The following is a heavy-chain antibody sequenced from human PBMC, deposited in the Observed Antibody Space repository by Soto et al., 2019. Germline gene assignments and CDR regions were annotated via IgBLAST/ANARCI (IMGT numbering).Heavy chain of an antibody. D-gene: IGHD2-2*01. CDR1: GFTFSSFA. V-gene: IGHV3-30*04. J-gene: IGHJ4*02. CDR2: VSFDGNRQ. CDR3: ARRHREVPALIGDYFDY. Sequence: QVQLVESGGGVVQPGKSLTLSCAASGFTFSSFAMHWVRQPPGKGLEWVAVVSFDGNRQYFSDSLQGRFTISRDNSKNTVSLHMNSLRDDYSALYYCARRHREVPALIGDYFDYWGQGTLVTVSS.